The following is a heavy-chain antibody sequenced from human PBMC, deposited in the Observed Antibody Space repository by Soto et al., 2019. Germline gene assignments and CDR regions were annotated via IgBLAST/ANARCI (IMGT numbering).Heavy chain of an antibody. Sequence: ASVKVSCKPSGGTFSSLSITWVRQAPGQGLQWVGAIVPIFGTTNYAQKFQDRVAISADKSTTTAYMELSSLRSEDTAVYYCATAYRGYEAEALDVWGQGTKVTVS. V-gene: IGHV1-69*06. CDR2: IVPIFGTT. D-gene: IGHD5-12*01. CDR1: GGTFSSLS. J-gene: IGHJ3*01. CDR3: ATAYRGYEAEALDV.